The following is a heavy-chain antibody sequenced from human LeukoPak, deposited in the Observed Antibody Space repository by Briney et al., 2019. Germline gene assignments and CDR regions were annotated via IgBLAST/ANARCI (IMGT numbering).Heavy chain of an antibody. V-gene: IGHV3-33*01. CDR3: ARSQGRFFGAGSYKGFES. D-gene: IGHD3-10*01. CDR1: GFTFSNYG. CDR2: IWFDGSNK. Sequence: GGSLRLSCAASGFTFSNYGMHWVRHTPGKALEWVAVIWFDGSNKYYADSAKGRFTISRDNSKNTLYLQMDSLRDEDTAVYYCARSQGRFFGAGSYKGFESWGQGTLVTVSS. J-gene: IGHJ4*02.